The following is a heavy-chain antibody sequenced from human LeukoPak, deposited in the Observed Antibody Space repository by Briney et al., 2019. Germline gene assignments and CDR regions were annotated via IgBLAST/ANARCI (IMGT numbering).Heavy chain of an antibody. Sequence: GGSLRLSCAASGFTFSSYAMHWVRQAPGKGLEYVSAISSNGGSTYYANSVKGRFTISRDNSKNTLYLQMGSLRAEDMAVYYCARGLEIWFGESLAVWGKGTTVTVSS. V-gene: IGHV3-64*01. CDR3: ARGLEIWFGESLAV. D-gene: IGHD3-10*01. J-gene: IGHJ6*04. CDR1: GFTFSSYA. CDR2: ISSNGGST.